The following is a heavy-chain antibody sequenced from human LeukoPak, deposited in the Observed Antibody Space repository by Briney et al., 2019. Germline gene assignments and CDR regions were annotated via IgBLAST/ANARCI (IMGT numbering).Heavy chain of an antibody. CDR2: ISAYNGNT. J-gene: IGHJ4*02. Sequence: ASVTVSFTSSVYTFTIYGISWVRQAPGQGLELMGWISAYNGNTNYAQKLQGRVTITTDTSTSTAYMELRSLRSDDTAVYYCARGGPRMITFGGVIVDTPLNYWGQGTLVTVSS. V-gene: IGHV1-18*01. CDR1: VYTFTIYG. D-gene: IGHD3-16*02. CDR3: ARGGPRMITFGGVIVDTPLNY.